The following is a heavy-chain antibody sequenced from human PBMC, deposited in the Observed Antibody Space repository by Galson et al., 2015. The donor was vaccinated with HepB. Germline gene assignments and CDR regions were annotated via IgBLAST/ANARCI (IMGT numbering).Heavy chain of an antibody. Sequence: SLRLSCAASGFTVSSNYMSWVRQAPGKGLEWVSVIYSGGSTYYADSVKGRFTISRGNSKNTLYLQMNSLRAEDTAVYYCARDVGSGWYCYYGMDVWGQGTTVTVSS. CDR3: ARDVGSGWYCYYGMDV. CDR2: IYSGGST. CDR1: GFTVSSNY. V-gene: IGHV3-66*02. D-gene: IGHD6-19*01. J-gene: IGHJ6*02.